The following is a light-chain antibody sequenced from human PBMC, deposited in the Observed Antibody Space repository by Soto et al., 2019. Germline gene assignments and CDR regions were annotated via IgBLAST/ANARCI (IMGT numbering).Light chain of an antibody. CDR2: EVS. Sequence: QSVLTQPASVSGSPGQSITISCTGTSSDVGSYNLVSWYQQHPGKAPKVMIYEVSKRPSGVSNRFSGSKSGNTASLTISGLQAEDESDYYCCSYAGSGTFVVFGGGTKLTVL. V-gene: IGLV2-23*02. J-gene: IGLJ2*01. CDR3: CSYAGSGTFVV. CDR1: SSDVGSYNL.